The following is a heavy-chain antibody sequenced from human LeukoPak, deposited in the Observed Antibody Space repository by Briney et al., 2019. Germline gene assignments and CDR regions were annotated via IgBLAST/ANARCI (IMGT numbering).Heavy chain of an antibody. CDR2: ISYDGSEK. CDR3: ARAGAYSYGDLTFDI. Sequence: GGSLRLSCAASGFTFISYAMHWVRQAPGKGLEWVAVISYDGSEKYYADSVKGRFTISRDNSKNTLYVQMNNLRGEDTAVYYCARAGAYSYGDLTFDIWGQGTMVTVS. CDR1: GFTFISYA. D-gene: IGHD5-18*01. V-gene: IGHV3-30*14. J-gene: IGHJ3*02.